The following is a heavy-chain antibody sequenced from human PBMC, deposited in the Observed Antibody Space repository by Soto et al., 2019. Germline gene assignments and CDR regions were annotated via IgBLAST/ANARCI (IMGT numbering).Heavy chain of an antibody. CDR2: IYTSGST. CDR1: GGSISSYY. CDR3: KVVVVAATPGTDY. V-gene: IGHV4-4*07. D-gene: IGHD2-15*01. J-gene: IGHJ4*02. Sequence: SETLSLTCTVSGGSISSYYWSWIRQPAGKGLEWIGRIYTSGSTNYNPSLKSRVTMSVDTSKNQFSLKLSSVTAADTAVYYCKVVVVAATPGTDYWDQGTLVTVSS.